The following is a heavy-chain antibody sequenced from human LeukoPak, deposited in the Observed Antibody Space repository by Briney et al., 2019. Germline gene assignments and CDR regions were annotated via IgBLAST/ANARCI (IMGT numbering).Heavy chain of an antibody. D-gene: IGHD5-18*01. CDR1: GFTFSSYA. CDR3: AKCGYSYGYAFDY. CDR2: ISGSGGST. Sequence: PGVSLRLSCAAAGFTFSSYAMSWVRQAPGKGLEWVSAISGSGGSTYYADSVKGRFTISRDNSKNTLYLQMNSLRAEDTAVYYCAKCGYSYGYAFDYRGQGTLVTVSS. J-gene: IGHJ4*02. V-gene: IGHV3-23*01.